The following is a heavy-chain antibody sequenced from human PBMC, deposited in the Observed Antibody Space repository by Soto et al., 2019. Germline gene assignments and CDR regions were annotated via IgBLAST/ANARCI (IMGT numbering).Heavy chain of an antibody. CDR3: RITFGGVIAY. CDR2: IKSKTDGGTT. V-gene: IGHV3-15*01. Sequence: GGSLRLSCAASGFTFSNAWMSWVRQAPGKGLEWVGRIKSKTDGGTTDYAAPVKGRFTISRDDSKNTLYLQVNSLKTEDTAVYYCRITFGGVIAYWGQGTLVTVSS. CDR1: GFTFSNAW. J-gene: IGHJ4*02. D-gene: IGHD3-16*01.